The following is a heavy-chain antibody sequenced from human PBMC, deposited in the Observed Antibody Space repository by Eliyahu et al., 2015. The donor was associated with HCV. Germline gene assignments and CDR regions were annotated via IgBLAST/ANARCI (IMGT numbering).Heavy chain of an antibody. Sequence: EVQLLESGGGLVQPGGSLRLSCAASGFTFSSYAMSWVRQAPGKGLEWVSAISGSGGSTYYADSVKGRFTISRDNSKNTLYLQMNSLRAEDTAVYYCAKEGRRITIFGVVIMEPFDYWGQGTLVTVSS. CDR3: AKEGRRITIFGVVIMEPFDY. D-gene: IGHD3-3*01. CDR2: ISGSGGST. CDR1: GFTFSSYA. V-gene: IGHV3-23*01. J-gene: IGHJ4*02.